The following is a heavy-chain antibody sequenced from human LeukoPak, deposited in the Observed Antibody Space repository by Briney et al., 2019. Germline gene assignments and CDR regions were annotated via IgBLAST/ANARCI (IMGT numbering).Heavy chain of an antibody. CDR2: IIPILGIA. J-gene: IGHJ6*02. CDR1: GGTFSSYA. Sequence: GASVKVSCKASGGTFSSYAISWVRQAPGQGLEWMGRIIPILGIANYAQKFQGRVTITADKSTSTAYMELSSLRSEDTAVYYCARDSEADRSYYYGMGVWGQGTTVTVSS. CDR3: ARDSEADRSYYYGMGV. V-gene: IGHV1-69*04. D-gene: IGHD6-6*01.